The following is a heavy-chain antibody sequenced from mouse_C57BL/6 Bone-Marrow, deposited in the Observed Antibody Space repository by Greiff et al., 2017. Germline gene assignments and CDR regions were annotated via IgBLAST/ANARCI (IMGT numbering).Heavy chain of an antibody. CDR1: GYTFTSYG. CDR2: IYPRSGNT. J-gene: IGHJ2*01. Sequence: QVQLQQSGAELARPGASVKLSCKASGYTFTSYGISWVKQRTGQGLEWIGEIYPRSGNTYYNEKFKGKATLTADKSSSTAYMELRSLTSEDSAVYFCALYYYGSSCDYWGQGTTLTVSS. D-gene: IGHD1-1*01. V-gene: IGHV1-81*01. CDR3: ALYYYGSSCDY.